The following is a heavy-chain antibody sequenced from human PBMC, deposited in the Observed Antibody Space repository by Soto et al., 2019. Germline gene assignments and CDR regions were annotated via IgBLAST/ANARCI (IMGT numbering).Heavy chain of an antibody. D-gene: IGHD1-26*01. CDR1: GFTFSSYG. V-gene: IGHV3-33*01. CDR3: ARDSWELPGGMDV. J-gene: IGHJ6*02. CDR2: IWYEESNK. Sequence: QVQLVESGGGVVQPGRSLRLSCAASGFTFSSYGMHWVRQAPGRGREGVAVIWYEESNKYYADSVKGRFTISRDNSKNTLYLQMNSLRAEDTAGYYCARDSWELPGGMDVWGQGTTVTVAS.